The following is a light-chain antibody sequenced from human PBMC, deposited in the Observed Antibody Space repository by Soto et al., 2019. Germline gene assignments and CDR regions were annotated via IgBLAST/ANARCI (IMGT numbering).Light chain of an antibody. J-gene: IGKJ1*01. V-gene: IGKV3-20*01. CDR3: QKYGSSGT. Sequence: EIVLTQSPGTLSLSPGERATLSCRASQTINNYLAWYQQKPGQAPRLLIYGASNRATGIPDRFSGSGSGTDFTLTISRLEPEDFAVYYCQKYGSSGTFGQGTKVDIK. CDR1: QTINNY. CDR2: GAS.